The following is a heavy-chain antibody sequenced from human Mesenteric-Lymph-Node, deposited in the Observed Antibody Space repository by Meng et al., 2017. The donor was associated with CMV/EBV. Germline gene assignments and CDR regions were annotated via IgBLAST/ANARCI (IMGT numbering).Heavy chain of an antibody. CDR2: IDSSGDTI. D-gene: IGHD3-10*01. V-gene: IGHV3-48*04. J-gene: IGHJ4*02. CDR1: GFTFSSYW. Sequence: GGSLRLSCAASGFTFSSYWMSWVRQAPGKGLEWVSYIDSSGDTIYYADSVKGRFTVSRDNAKNSLYLQMNSLRVEDTAIYYCARGFASLPKNPYYFDYWGQGTLVTVSS. CDR3: ARGFASLPKNPYYFDY.